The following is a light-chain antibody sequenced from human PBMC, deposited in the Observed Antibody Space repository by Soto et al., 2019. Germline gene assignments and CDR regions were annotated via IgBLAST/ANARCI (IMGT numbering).Light chain of an antibody. CDR3: QQTNNSPLT. Sequence: DIQMTQSPSSVSASVGDRVTITCRATQDISSWLAWYQQKPGKAPKLLIYAASSLQSGVPSRFSGSGSGTDFTLTISSLPPEDFATYFCQQTNNSPLTFGGGTKVEIK. V-gene: IGKV1D-12*01. J-gene: IGKJ4*01. CDR1: QDISSW. CDR2: AAS.